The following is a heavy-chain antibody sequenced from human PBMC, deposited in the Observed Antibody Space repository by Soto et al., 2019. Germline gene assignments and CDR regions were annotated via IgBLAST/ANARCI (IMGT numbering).Heavy chain of an antibody. Sequence: PGGSLRLSCAASGFTFSSYAMHWVRQAPGKGLEWVAVISYDGSNKYYADSVKGRFTISRDNPKNTLYLQMNSLRAEDTAVYYCARAGTITMIVVGSALDYWGQGTLVTVSS. D-gene: IGHD3-22*01. CDR3: ARAGTITMIVVGSALDY. CDR2: ISYDGSNK. V-gene: IGHV3-30-3*01. CDR1: GFTFSSYA. J-gene: IGHJ4*02.